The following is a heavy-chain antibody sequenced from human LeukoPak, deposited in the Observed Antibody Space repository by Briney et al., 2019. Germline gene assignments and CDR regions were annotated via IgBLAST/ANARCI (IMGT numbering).Heavy chain of an antibody. V-gene: IGHV1-46*04. CDR1: GYTFTTYY. CDR3: ARAKGLFDY. CDR2: TNPSGGTT. J-gene: IGHJ4*02. Sequence: ASVKVSCKASGYTFTTYYMHWVRQAPGQGLEWMGMTNPSGGTTSYAQKLQGRVTMTRDTSTSTVYMELSSLRSEDTAVFYCARAKGLFDYWGQGTLVTVSS.